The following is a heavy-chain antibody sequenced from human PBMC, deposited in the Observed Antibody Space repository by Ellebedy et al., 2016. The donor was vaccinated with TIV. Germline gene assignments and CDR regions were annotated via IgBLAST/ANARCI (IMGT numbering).Heavy chain of an antibody. CDR1: GYIFTSHD. J-gene: IGHJ4*02. CDR2: INPHSGNT. V-gene: IGHV1-8*02. Sequence: AASVKVSCKTSGYIFTSHDINWVRQAPGQGLEWMGWINPHSGNTGSAEKFQGRVTLTRVNSENIAYLELSSLTSADTAVYYCVRASTAYCKGGGCYGLDYWGQGTLVTVSS. CDR3: VRASTAYCKGGGCYGLDY. D-gene: IGHD2-15*01.